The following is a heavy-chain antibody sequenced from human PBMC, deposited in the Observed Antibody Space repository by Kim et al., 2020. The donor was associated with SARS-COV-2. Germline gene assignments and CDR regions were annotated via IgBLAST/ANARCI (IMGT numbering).Heavy chain of an antibody. V-gene: IGHV4-31*03. CDR3: ASWPGIDS. J-gene: IGHJ4*02. CDR2: IYSSGST. Sequence: SETLSLTCTVSAGAISRGGYYWSWIRQHPGKGLEWIGYIYSSGSTHYNPSLKSRATISVDTSKDQFFLKLSSVTVADTAVYYCASWPGIDSLGQGTLVIV. D-gene: IGHD3-10*01. CDR1: AGAISRGGYY.